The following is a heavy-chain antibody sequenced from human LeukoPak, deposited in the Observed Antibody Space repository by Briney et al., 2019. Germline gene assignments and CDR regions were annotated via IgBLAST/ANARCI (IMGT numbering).Heavy chain of an antibody. D-gene: IGHD5-24*01. CDR1: GFTFSSYE. Sequence: GGSLRLSCAASGFTFSSYEMNWVRQAPGKGLEWVSYISSSGSTIYYADSVKGRFTISRDNAKNSLYLQMNSLRAEDTAVYYCARDRWLQSEDYYMDVWGKGTTVTISS. CDR2: ISSSGSTI. CDR3: ARDRWLQSEDYYMDV. V-gene: IGHV3-48*03. J-gene: IGHJ6*03.